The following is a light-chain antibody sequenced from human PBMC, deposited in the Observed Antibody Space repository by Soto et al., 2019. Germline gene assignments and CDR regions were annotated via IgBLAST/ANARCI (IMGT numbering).Light chain of an antibody. CDR3: QQHSHWPPWT. V-gene: IGKV3-11*01. CDR2: GAS. Sequence: EVVLTQSPATLSLSPGERATLSCRASENVRTFVDWYQQKPGQAPRLLIHGASNRATGIPARFSGSGSVTDFTLTISNLEPEDFAVYYCQQHSHWPPWTFGQGTRVEI. CDR1: ENVRTF. J-gene: IGKJ1*01.